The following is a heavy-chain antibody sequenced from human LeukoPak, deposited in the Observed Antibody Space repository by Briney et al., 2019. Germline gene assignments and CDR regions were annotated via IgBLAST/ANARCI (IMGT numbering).Heavy chain of an antibody. Sequence: SETLSLTCTVSGGSISSYYCSWIRQPPGKGLEWIGYMYYSGSTNYNPSLKSRVTMSVDTSKSQLSLKLSSVTAADTAVYYCARHWETSSWYVDYWGQGTLVTVSS. V-gene: IGHV4-59*08. D-gene: IGHD6-13*01. CDR1: GGSISSYY. CDR2: MYYSGST. CDR3: ARHWETSSWYVDY. J-gene: IGHJ4*02.